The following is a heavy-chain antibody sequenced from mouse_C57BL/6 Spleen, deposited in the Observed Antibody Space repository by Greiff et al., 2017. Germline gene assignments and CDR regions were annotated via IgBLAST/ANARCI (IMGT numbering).Heavy chain of an antibody. V-gene: IGHV1-54*01. J-gene: IGHJ2*01. CDR1: GYAFTNYL. CDR2: INPGSGGT. Sequence: VQLQQSGAELVRPGTSVKVSCKASGYAFTNYLIEWVKQRPGQGLEWIGVINPGSGGTNYNEKFKGKATLTADKSSSTAYMQLSSLTSEASAVYCCAREAAQAADYWGQGTTLTVSS. D-gene: IGHD3-2*02. CDR3: AREAAQAADY.